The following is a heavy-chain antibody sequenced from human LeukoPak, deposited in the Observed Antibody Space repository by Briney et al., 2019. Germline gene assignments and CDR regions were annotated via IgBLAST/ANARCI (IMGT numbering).Heavy chain of an antibody. CDR2: ISGSGGST. CDR1: GFTFSTYW. V-gene: IGHV3-23*01. Sequence: GGSLRLSCAASGFTFSTYWMHWVRQAPGKGLEWVSAISGSGGSTYYADSVKGRFTISRDNSKNTLYLQMNSLRAEDTAVYYCAKDNSDGYSTPWGQGTLVAVSS. J-gene: IGHJ5*02. D-gene: IGHD6-13*01. CDR3: AKDNSDGYSTP.